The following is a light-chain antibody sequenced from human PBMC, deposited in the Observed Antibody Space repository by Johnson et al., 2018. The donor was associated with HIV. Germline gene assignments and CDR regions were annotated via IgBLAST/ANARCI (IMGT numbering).Light chain of an antibody. CDR1: SSNIGNNY. CDR3: GTWDSSLSAGGG. Sequence: QSVLTQPPSVSAAPGQKVTISCSGSSSNIGNNYVSWYQQLPGTAPKLLIYENNKRPSGIPDLFSGSKSGTSATLGITGLQTVDEADYYCGTWDSSLSAGGGFGTGTKVTVL. J-gene: IGLJ1*01. V-gene: IGLV1-51*02. CDR2: ENN.